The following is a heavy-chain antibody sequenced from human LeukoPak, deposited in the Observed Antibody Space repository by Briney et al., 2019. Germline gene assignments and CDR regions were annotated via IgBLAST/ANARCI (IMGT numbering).Heavy chain of an antibody. V-gene: IGHV3-23*01. J-gene: IGHJ4*02. CDR1: GFTFSSSA. CDR3: AKQLGYCSDGSCYFPY. Sequence: GGSLRLSCAASGFTFSSSAMSWVRQAPGKGLEWVSAISNNGGYTYYADSVQGRFTISRDNSKSTLCLHMNSLRAEDTAVYYCAKQLGYCSDGSCYFPYWGQGTLVTVSS. CDR2: ISNNGGYT. D-gene: IGHD2-15*01.